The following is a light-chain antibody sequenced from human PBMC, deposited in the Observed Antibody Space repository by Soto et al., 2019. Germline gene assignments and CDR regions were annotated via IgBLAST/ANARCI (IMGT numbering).Light chain of an antibody. CDR2: TAS. CDR3: QQSYSTPFT. CDR1: QTITSY. V-gene: IGKV1-39*01. Sequence: DIQMTQSPSSLSASVGDGVTITCRASQTITSYLNWYQQKPGKAPELLIYTASSLQSGVPSRFSGSGSGTDFTLTISSLQPEDFATYYCQQSYSTPFTFGGGTKVEIK. J-gene: IGKJ4*01.